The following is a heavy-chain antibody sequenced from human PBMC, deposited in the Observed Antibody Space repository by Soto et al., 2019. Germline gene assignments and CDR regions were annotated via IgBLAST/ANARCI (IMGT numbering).Heavy chain of an antibody. J-gene: IGHJ6*02. CDR2: ISYDGSNK. D-gene: IGHD6-13*01. CDR3: ARDSRDGYSSSWYYYYYYGMDV. V-gene: IGHV3-30-3*01. CDR1: VFTFSSYA. Sequence: RWSLRLSCSASVFTFSSYAMHWVRQAPGKGLEWVAVISYDGSNKYYADSVKGRFTISRDNSKNTLYLQMNSLRAEDTAVYYCARDSRDGYSSSWYYYYYYGMDVWGQGTTVTVSS.